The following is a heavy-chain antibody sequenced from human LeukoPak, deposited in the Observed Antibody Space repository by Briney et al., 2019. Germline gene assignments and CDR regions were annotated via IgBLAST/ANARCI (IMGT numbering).Heavy chain of an antibody. CDR3: ARTSYDFWSGPYNWFDP. D-gene: IGHD3-3*01. CDR2: IYYSGST. Sequence: SETLSLTCTVSGGSISSYYWSWIRQPPGKGLEWFGYIYYSGSTNYNPSLKSRVTISVDTSKNQFSLKLSSVTAADTAVYYCARTSYDFWSGPYNWFDPWGQGTLVTVSS. J-gene: IGHJ5*02. CDR1: GGSISSYY. V-gene: IGHV4-59*01.